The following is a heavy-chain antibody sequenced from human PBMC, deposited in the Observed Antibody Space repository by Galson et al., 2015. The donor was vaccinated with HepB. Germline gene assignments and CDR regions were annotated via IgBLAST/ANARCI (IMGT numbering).Heavy chain of an antibody. J-gene: IGHJ6*02. CDR3: ARGCGSGSIYYYYGMDV. Sequence: SVKVSCKASGYTFTSYYMHWVRQAPGQGLEWMGIINPSGGSTSYAQKFQGRVTMTRDTSTSTVYMELSSLRSEDTAVYYCARGCGSGSIYYYYGMDVWGQGTTVTVSS. D-gene: IGHD3-10*01. CDR2: INPSGGST. CDR1: GYTFTSYY. V-gene: IGHV1-46*01.